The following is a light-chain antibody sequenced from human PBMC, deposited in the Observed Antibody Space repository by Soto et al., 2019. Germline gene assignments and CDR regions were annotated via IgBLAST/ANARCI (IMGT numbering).Light chain of an antibody. V-gene: IGLV3-21*01. CDR1: NIGSKG. Sequence: SYELTQPPSVSVAPGETARISCGGNNIGSKGVHWYQQKPGQAPVLVIYSDTDLPPVIPERFSGSNSANMATLTISRAEAGDEAGYYCQVWDSGSAHVLFGGGTKLTVL. CDR2: SDT. CDR3: QVWDSGSAHVL. J-gene: IGLJ2*01.